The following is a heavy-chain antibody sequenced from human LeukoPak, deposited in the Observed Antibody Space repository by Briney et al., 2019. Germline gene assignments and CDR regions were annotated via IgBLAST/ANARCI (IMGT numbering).Heavy chain of an antibody. Sequence: PGRSLRLSCAASGFTFSSYGMHWVRQAPGKGLEWVAVLSYDGSNKYYADSVKGRFTISRDNSKNTLYLQMNSLRAEDTAVYYCARGREYCSSTSCIGDAFDIWGQGTMVTVSS. J-gene: IGHJ3*02. D-gene: IGHD2-2*01. CDR2: LSYDGSNK. CDR1: GFTFSSYG. CDR3: ARGREYCSSTSCIGDAFDI. V-gene: IGHV3-30*03.